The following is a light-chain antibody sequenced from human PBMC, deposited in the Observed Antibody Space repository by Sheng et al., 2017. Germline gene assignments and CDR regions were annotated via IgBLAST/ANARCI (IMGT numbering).Light chain of an antibody. J-gene: IGLJ1*01. Sequence: QSALTQPPSASGSPGQSVTISCTGTSSDVGGHNFVSWYQQYPGKAPKLMIFEVSKRPSGVPDRFFGYKSGNTASLTVSGLQAEDEADYYCSSYAGSNPXPSYVFGTGTKVTVL. V-gene: IGLV2-8*01. CDR3: SSYAGSNPXPSYV. CDR2: EVS. CDR1: SSDVGGHNF.